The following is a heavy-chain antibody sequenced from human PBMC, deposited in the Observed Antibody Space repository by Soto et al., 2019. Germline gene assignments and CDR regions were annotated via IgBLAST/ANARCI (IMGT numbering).Heavy chain of an antibody. D-gene: IGHD3-3*01. CDR1: GFTFSSYW. CDR3: ARDSPQYYDFWSGYYVGNGDDAFDI. V-gene: IGHV3-7*01. Sequence: GSLILSFAASGFTFSSYWMSWVRQAPGKGLELVAHIKQDGSEKYYVDSVKCLFTISRDNAKNSLYLQMNSLRAEDTAVYYCARDSPQYYDFWSGYYVGNGDDAFDIWGQGTMVT. J-gene: IGHJ3*02. CDR2: IKQDGSEK.